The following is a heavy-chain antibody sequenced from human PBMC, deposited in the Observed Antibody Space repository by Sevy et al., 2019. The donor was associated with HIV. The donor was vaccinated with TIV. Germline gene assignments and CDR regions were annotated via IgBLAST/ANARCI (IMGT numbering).Heavy chain of an antibody. CDR1: GFTFSSYA. CDR2: ISGSGGST. Sequence: GGSLRLSCAASGFTFSSYAMSWVRQAPGKGLEWVSAISGSGGSTYYADSVKGRFTISRDNSKNTLYLQMNSLRAEDTAVYYCAKTPSDIVATIGGDYYYYYYGMDVWGQGTTVNVSS. CDR3: AKTPSDIVATIGGDYYYYYYGMDV. D-gene: IGHD5-12*01. V-gene: IGHV3-23*01. J-gene: IGHJ6*02.